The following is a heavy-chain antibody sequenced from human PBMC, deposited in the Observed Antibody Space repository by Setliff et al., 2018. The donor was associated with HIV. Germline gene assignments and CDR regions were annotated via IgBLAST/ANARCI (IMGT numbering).Heavy chain of an antibody. J-gene: IGHJ4*02. Sequence: PSETLSLTCTVSGGSISSPGYYWSWIRQHPGKGLEWIGYFYYTGSTKYNPSLESRVTISVDTSKSQFSLRLSSVTAADTAIYYCALRRAVPDTSLDYWGQGALVTVSS. V-gene: IGHV4-61*08. D-gene: IGHD6-19*01. CDR1: GGSISSPGYY. CDR3: ALRRAVPDTSLDY. CDR2: FYYTGST.